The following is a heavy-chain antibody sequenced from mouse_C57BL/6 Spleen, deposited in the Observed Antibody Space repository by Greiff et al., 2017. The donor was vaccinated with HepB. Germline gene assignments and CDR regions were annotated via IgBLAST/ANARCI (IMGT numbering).Heavy chain of an antibody. V-gene: IGHV1-82*01. J-gene: IGHJ3*01. CDR3: ARENTTVPSFAY. D-gene: IGHD1-1*01. Sequence: VKLQESGPELVKPGASVKISCKASGYAFSSSWMNWVKQRPGKGLEWIGRIYPGDGDTNYNGKFKGKATLTADKSSSTAYMQLSSLTSEDSAVYFCARENTTVPSFAYWGQGTLVTVSA. CDR1: GYAFSSSW. CDR2: IYPGDGDT.